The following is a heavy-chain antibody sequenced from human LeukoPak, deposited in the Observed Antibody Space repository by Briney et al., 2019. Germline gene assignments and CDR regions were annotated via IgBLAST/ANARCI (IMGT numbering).Heavy chain of an antibody. CDR2: ISAYNGNT. J-gene: IGHJ4*02. D-gene: IGHD3-9*01. CDR3: ARDEGQITYYDILTGYPHLYYFDY. V-gene: IGHV1-18*01. Sequence: ASVKVSCKASGYTFTSYGISWVRQAPAQGLEWMGWISAYNGNTNYAQKLQGRVTMTTDTSTSTAYMELRSLRSDDTAVYYCARDEGQITYYDILTGYPHLYYFDYWGQGTLVTVSS. CDR1: GYTFTSYG.